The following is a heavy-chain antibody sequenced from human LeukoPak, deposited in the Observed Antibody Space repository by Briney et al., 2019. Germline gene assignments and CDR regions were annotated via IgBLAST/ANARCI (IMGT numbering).Heavy chain of an antibody. CDR2: IKPDGSDK. CDR3: SGRSGFSSIY. D-gene: IGHD6-19*01. V-gene: IGHV3-7*01. Sequence: GGTLRLSCAASGFTFTTHWMNWVRKAPGDGLEWLANIKPDGSDKYYVDSVMGRFTISRDNAKNLVYLQMNSLRTEDTAVYYCSGRSGFSSIYWGQGTLVTVSS. J-gene: IGHJ4*02. CDR1: GFTFTTHW.